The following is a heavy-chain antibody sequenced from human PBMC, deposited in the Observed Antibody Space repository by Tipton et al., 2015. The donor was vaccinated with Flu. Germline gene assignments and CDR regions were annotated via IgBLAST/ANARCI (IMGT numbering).Heavy chain of an antibody. V-gene: IGHV1-69*01. Sequence: QVQLVQSGAEVKKSGSSVRVSCKASGGTFSNHGLSWVRQAPGQGPEWMGGIIPMLATTTYPQKFQARVTISADESTSTAYMELRSLRSDDTAVYYCATYRVVPSYAFYFDYWGQGTLVTVSS. CDR1: GGTFSNHG. CDR3: ATYRVVPSYAFYFDY. CDR2: IIPMLATT. D-gene: IGHD2-2*01. J-gene: IGHJ4*02.